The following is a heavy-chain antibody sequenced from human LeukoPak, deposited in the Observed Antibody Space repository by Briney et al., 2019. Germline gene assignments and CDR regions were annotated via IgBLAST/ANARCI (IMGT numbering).Heavy chain of an antibody. CDR3: VRHVGGNSWFDP. Sequence: SETLSLTCAVSGGSISSNNWWSWVRQPPGKGLEWIGEIHHSDTTNYNASLKSRVIISVDMSKNQISLRLNFVTAADTSVYFCVRHVGGNSWFDPWGQGTLVTVSS. D-gene: IGHD2-15*01. CDR1: GGSISSNNW. V-gene: IGHV4-4*02. CDR2: IHHSDTT. J-gene: IGHJ5*02.